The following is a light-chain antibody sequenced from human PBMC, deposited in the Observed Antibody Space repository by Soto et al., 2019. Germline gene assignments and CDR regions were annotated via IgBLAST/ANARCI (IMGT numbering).Light chain of an antibody. J-gene: IGKJ5*01. CDR1: QSVSSN. CDR2: GAS. V-gene: IGKV3D-15*01. Sequence: IVLTQSPATLSVPPGERATLSCRASQSVSSNLAWYQQKPGQAPRLLISGASTRATGVPARFSGSGSGTEFTLTITSLQSEDFAVYCCQQYNNWPLTFGPVTLLEI. CDR3: QQYNNWPLT.